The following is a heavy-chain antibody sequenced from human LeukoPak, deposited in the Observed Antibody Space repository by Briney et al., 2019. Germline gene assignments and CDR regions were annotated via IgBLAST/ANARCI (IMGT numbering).Heavy chain of an antibody. V-gene: IGHV4-34*01. CDR3: ARMAGMGDAFDI. D-gene: IGHD2-8*01. Sequence: ETLSLTCAVYGGSFSGYYWSWIRQPPGKGLEWIGEINHSGSTNYNPSLKSRLTISVDTSKNQFSLKLSSVTAADTAVYYCARMAGMGDAFDIWAQGTMVTVSS. CDR1: GGSFSGYY. J-gene: IGHJ3*02. CDR2: INHSGST.